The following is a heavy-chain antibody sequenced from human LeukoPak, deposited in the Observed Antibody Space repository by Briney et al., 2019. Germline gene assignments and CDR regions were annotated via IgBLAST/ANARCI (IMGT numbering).Heavy chain of an antibody. Sequence: GGSLRLSCAASGFTFSSYAMSWVRQAPGKGLEWVSAISGSGGSTYYADSVKGRFTISRDNAKNSLYLQMNSLRAEDTAVYYCARDLVDYDFWSGYYTPPIGYWGQETLVTVSS. J-gene: IGHJ4*02. V-gene: IGHV3-23*01. CDR2: ISGSGGST. CDR3: ARDLVDYDFWSGYYTPPIGY. D-gene: IGHD3-3*01. CDR1: GFTFSSYA.